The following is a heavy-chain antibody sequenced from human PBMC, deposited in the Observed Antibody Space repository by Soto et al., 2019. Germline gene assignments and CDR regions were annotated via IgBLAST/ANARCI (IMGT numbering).Heavy chain of an antibody. V-gene: IGHV5-10-1*01. CDR3: ARPASGGSRDAFDV. CDR2: IDPTDSST. Sequence: PGESLKISCKASGYKFTTFWLNWVRQTPGKGLEWLGRIDPTDSSTNYSPPFEGHVTISVDRSISTAYLQWNSLQASDTAIYYCARPASGGSRDAFDVWGQGTTVTVSS. J-gene: IGHJ3*01. CDR1: GYKFTTFW. D-gene: IGHD2-15*01.